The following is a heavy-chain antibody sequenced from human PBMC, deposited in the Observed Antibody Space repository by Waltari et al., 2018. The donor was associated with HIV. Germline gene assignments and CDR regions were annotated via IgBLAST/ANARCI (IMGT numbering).Heavy chain of an antibody. CDR3: TRDKQTTGATLDY. D-gene: IGHD2-15*01. V-gene: IGHV3-33*01. J-gene: IGHJ4*02. Sequence: QVQLVESGGGVVQPGRSLRLSCAASGFTFSNHGMHCARQAPGEGLEWVALIWDDGSNKFYADSVKGRFIISRYNSKNTLYLQINSLRADDTAVYYCTRDKQTTGATLDYWGQGTLVTVSS. CDR2: IWDDGSNK. CDR1: GFTFSNHG.